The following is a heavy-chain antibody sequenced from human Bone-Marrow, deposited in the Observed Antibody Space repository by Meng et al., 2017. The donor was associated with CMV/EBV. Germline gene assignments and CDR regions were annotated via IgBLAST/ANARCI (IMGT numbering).Heavy chain of an antibody. V-gene: IGHV1-18*01. CDR3: ARVAGGHDAFDI. D-gene: IGHD2-15*01. CDR1: GYTFTSYG. CDR2: IRVYNGDT. Sequence: ASVKVSCKASGYTFTSYGINWVRQAPGQGLEWMGWIRVYNGDTKYAQKFQGRVTMTTDTSTSTAYMELRSLRSDDTAVYYCARVAGGHDAFDIWGQGTMVTVSS. J-gene: IGHJ3*02.